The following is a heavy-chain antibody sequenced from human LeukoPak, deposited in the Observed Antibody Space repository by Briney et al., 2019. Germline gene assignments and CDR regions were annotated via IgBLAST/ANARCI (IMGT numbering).Heavy chain of an antibody. V-gene: IGHV4-39*01. Sequence: PSETLSLTCTVSGGSISSSSYYWGWIRQPPGKGLEWIGSIYYSGSTYYNPSLKSRVTISVDTSKNQFSLKLSSVTAADTAVYYCARHYMVRGVIGDFDYWGQGTLVTVSS. CDR2: IYYSGST. J-gene: IGHJ4*02. CDR3: ARHYMVRGVIGDFDY. D-gene: IGHD3-10*01. CDR1: GGSISSSSYY.